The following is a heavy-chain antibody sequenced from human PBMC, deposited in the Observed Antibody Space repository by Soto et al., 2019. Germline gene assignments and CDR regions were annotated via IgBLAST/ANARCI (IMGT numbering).Heavy chain of an antibody. J-gene: IGHJ6*02. CDR3: ARGHNGFDV. CDR1: GFTFSDHY. Sequence: QVQLVESGGGLVKPGGSLRLSCVASGFTFSDHYMSWVRQVPGKGLEWVSYIYSSDSSIYYADSVKGRFTVSRDKARNPGDLQMNSLGAEDTAVYYWARGHNGFDVWGQGTTVTVSS. V-gene: IGHV3-11*01. CDR2: IYSSDSSI.